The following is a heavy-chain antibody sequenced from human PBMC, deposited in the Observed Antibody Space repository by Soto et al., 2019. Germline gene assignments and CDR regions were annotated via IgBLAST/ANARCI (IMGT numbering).Heavy chain of an antibody. V-gene: IGHV3-15*07. J-gene: IGHJ4*02. CDR3: TSYLPSRSAWANDH. Sequence: GGSLRLSCAASGFTFDLAWMNWVRQAPGKGLEWLARIKRNVDGATTEYTAPVKDRFTISRDDSKATVYLHMNSLKIEDTGVYYCTSYLPSRSAWANDHWGQGTLVTVSS. D-gene: IGHD7-27*01. CDR1: GFTFDLAW. CDR2: IKRNVDGATT.